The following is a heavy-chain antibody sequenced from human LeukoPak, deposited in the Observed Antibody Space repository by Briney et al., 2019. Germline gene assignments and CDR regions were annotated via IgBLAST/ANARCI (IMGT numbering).Heavy chain of an antibody. CDR2: ISAYNGNT. D-gene: IGHD3-10*01. J-gene: IGHJ6*04. CDR3: ATSYGSGSYYTQSYYYYGMDV. Sequence: ASVKVSRKASGYTFTSYGISWVRQAPGHGLEWMGWISAYNGNTNYAQKLQGRVTMTTDTSTSTAYMELRSLRSDDTAVYYCATSYGSGSYYTQSYYYYGMDVWGKGTTVTVSS. CDR1: GYTFTSYG. V-gene: IGHV1-18*04.